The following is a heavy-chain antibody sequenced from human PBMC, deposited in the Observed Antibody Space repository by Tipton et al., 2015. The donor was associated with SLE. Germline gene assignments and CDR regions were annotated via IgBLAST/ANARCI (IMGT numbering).Heavy chain of an antibody. Sequence: TLSPTCAVYGGSFSGYYWSWIRQPPGKWLGWIGEINHSGSTNYNPSLTIRVTISVDTSKNQFSLTLSSVTAAATAVYYCARGRGIALAGTYYSYGMDVRGQGPTVTVSS. CDR1: GGSFSGYY. J-gene: IGHJ6*02. D-gene: IGHD6-19*01. V-gene: IGHV4-34*01. CDR3: ARGRGIALAGTYYSYGMDV. CDR2: INHSGST.